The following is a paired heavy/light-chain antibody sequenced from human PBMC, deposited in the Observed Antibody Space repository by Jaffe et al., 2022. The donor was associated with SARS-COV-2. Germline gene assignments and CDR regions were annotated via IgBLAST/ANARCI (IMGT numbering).Heavy chain of an antibody. CDR3: AKDGGDGSSWYGTSLDY. J-gene: IGHJ4*02. V-gene: IGHV3-23*01. Sequence: EVQLLESGGGLVQPGGSLRLSCSASGFTFSTYAMTWVRQAPGKGLEWVSAIRASGGTTYYADSVKGRFTISRDNSKNTLYLQMDSLRAEDTAVYYCAKDGGDGSSWYGTSLDYWGQGTLVTVSS. CDR1: GFTFSTYA. CDR2: IRASGGTT. D-gene: IGHD6-13*01.
Light chain of an antibody. CDR1: QSIGRS. CDR2: YAS. Sequence: EIVLTQSPDFQSVTPKEKVTITCRASQSIGRSLHWYQQKPGQSPKLLIMYASQSFSGVPSRFSGSGSGTDFTLTINSLEAEDAATYYCHQSSSLPRTFGQGTKVEIK. J-gene: IGKJ1*01. CDR3: HQSSSLPRT. V-gene: IGKV6-21*01.